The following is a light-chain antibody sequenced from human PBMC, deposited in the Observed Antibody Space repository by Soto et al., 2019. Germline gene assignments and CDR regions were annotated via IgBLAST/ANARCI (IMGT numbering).Light chain of an antibody. Sequence: QSVLTQPSSVSGTPGQGVTISCSGSISNIGNNYVYWFQQLPGTAPKVLSNRNDQRPSGVPDRFSGSKSGTSASLAISGLRCGDEADYCCAAWDDTVRSCGFGTGTKLTVL. J-gene: IGLJ1*01. CDR1: ISNIGNNY. V-gene: IGLV1-47*01. CDR3: AAWDDTVRSCG. CDR2: RND.